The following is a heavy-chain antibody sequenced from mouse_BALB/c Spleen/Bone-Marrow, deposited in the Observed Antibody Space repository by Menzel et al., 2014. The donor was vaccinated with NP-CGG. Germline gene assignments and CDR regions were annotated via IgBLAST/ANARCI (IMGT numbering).Heavy chain of an antibody. V-gene: IGHV2-2*02. CDR2: IWGGGNT. CDR3: ARMDFYGGY. CDR1: GFSLFSYG. Sequence: VMLVESGPGQVQPSQSLSITCTVSGFSLFSYGVHWVRQSPGKGLECLGVIWGGGNTDYNTAFISRLNISKDNSKSLVFFRMNSLQTNDTAIYYCARMDFYGGYWGQGTTLTVSS. J-gene: IGHJ2*01. D-gene: IGHD1-1*01.